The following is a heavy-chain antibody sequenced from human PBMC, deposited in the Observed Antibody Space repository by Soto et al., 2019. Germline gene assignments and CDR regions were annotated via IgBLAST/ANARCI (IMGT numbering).Heavy chain of an antibody. CDR2: VYHTGNA. D-gene: IGHD1-26*01. J-gene: IGHJ3*01. CDR1: GGSITTAGYS. Sequence: SETLSLTCTVSGGSITTAGYSWSWIRQPPGKALEWIGYVYHTGNAYPKPSLKSRVTISLDRSKNQFSLKMTSVTAADTALYYCASRPRRGSYPVDGFDVCGPATLLPVSS. V-gene: IGHV4-30-2*01. CDR3: ASRPRRGSYPVDGFDV.